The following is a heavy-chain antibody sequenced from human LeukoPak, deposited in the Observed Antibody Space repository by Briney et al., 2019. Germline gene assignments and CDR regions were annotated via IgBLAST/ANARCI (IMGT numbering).Heavy chain of an antibody. CDR2: IYYSGST. D-gene: IGHD6-13*01. CDR1: GGSISSSYYY. V-gene: IGHV4-39*07. CDR3: ARIATAGTDY. Sequence: SETLSLTCTVSGGSISSSYYYWGWIRQPPVKGLEWIGSIYYSGSTYYNPPLTSRVTISVDTSKNQFSLKLSSVTAADTAVYYCARIATAGTDYWGQGTLVTVSS. J-gene: IGHJ4*02.